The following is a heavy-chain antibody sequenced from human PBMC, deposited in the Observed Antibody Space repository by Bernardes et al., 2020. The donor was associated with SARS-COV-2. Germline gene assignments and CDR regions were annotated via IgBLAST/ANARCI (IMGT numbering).Heavy chain of an antibody. J-gene: IGHJ6*02. CDR3: ARDQWRPDYYYGLDV. V-gene: IGHV3-72*01. Sequence: GASLRIPCSASSFTVNDGYMDWIRRARRKGLEWVGRSRGKGDSYTTEYAASVKGRFTISRDDSKNSVYLQMNSLKIEDTAVYYCARDQWRPDYYYGLDVWGQGTKVTVS. CDR2: SRGKGDSYTT. D-gene: IGHD6-19*01. CDR1: SFTVNDGY.